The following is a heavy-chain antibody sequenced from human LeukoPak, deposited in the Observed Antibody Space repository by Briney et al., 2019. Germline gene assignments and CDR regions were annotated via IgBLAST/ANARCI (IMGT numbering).Heavy chain of an antibody. V-gene: IGHV3-7*01. CDR3: ARRAPLMTTVTMDAADPYYYYGMDV. CDR1: GFTFSSYW. Sequence: GGSLRLSCAASGFTFSSYWMSWVRQAPGKGLEWVANIKQDGSEKYYVDSVKGRFTISRDNAKNSLYLQMNRLRAEDTAVYYCARRAPLMTTVTMDAADPYYYYGMDVWGQGTTVTVSS. J-gene: IGHJ6*02. D-gene: IGHD4-17*01. CDR2: IKQDGSEK.